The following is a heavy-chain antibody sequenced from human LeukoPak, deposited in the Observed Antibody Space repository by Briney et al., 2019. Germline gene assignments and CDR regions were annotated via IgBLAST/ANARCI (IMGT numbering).Heavy chain of an antibody. CDR2: FDPEDGET. J-gene: IGHJ3*02. V-gene: IGHV1-24*01. Sequence: ASVKVSCTVSGYTLTELSMHWVRQAPGKGLEWMGGFDPEDGETIYAQKFQGRVTMTEDTSTDTAYMELSSLRSEDTAVYYCATAGRSITMIVVVPDAFDIWGQGTMVTVSS. CDR1: GYTLTELS. CDR3: ATAGRSITMIVVVPDAFDI. D-gene: IGHD3-22*01.